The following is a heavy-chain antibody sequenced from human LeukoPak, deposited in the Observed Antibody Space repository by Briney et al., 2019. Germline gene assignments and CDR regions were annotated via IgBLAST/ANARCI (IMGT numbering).Heavy chain of an antibody. Sequence: SGTLSLTCAVSGGSISSNNWWSWVRQPPEKGLEWIGYIYYSGSTYYNPSLKSRVTISVDTSKNQFSLKLSSVTAADTAVYYCARLISIFGVATDYWGQGTLVTVSS. J-gene: IGHJ4*02. CDR1: GGSISSNNW. CDR3: ARLISIFGVATDY. CDR2: IYYSGST. D-gene: IGHD3-3*02. V-gene: IGHV4-4*02.